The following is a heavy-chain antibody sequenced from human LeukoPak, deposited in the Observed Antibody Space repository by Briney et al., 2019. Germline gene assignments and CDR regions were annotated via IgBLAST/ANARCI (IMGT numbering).Heavy chain of an antibody. J-gene: IGHJ4*02. Sequence: GGSLRLSCAASGFTFSNYAMHWVRQAPGSGLEWVAFIKHDGSNQNYADSVKGRFTISRDNSKNTLYLQMNSLRAEDTAVYYCARDWDYGDYAVSDYWGQGTLVTVSS. D-gene: IGHD4-17*01. V-gene: IGHV3-30*02. CDR1: GFTFSNYA. CDR3: ARDWDYGDYAVSDY. CDR2: IKHDGSNQ.